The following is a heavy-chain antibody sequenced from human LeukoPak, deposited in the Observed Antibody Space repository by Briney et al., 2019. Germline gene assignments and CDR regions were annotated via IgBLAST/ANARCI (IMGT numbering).Heavy chain of an antibody. J-gene: IGHJ4*02. D-gene: IGHD3-10*01. V-gene: IGHV4-4*07. CDR1: GGSITTYY. CDR3: ARAGHGSGSSVDY. CDR2: IYTSGNS. Sequence: PSETLSLTCPVSGGSITTYYWSWIRQPAGKGLEWIGRIYTSGNSNYNPSLKSRVTMSVDTSKNQFSLKLASVTAADTAVYYCARAGHGSGSSVDYWGQGILVTVSS.